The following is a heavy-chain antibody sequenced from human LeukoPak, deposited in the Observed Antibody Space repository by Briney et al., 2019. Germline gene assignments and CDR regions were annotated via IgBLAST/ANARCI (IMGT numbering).Heavy chain of an antibody. D-gene: IGHD3-10*02. J-gene: IGHJ6*04. CDR3: AELGITMIGGV. CDR1: GFTLSDYY. CDR2: ISNTNSGSTI. Sequence: GGSLRLSCAVSGFTLSDYYMSWIRQGPGKGLEWISYISNTNSGSTIKYADSVKGRFTISRDNAKNSLYLQMDNLRAEDTAVYYCAELGITMIGGVWGKRTTVTISS. V-gene: IGHV3-11*04.